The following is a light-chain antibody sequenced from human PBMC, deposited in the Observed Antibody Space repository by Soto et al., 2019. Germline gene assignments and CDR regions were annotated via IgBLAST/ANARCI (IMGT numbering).Light chain of an antibody. J-gene: IGLJ2*01. CDR1: SSDVGGYNY. CDR3: CSYAGSSTLV. Sequence: QSVLTQPPSASGSRGQSVTISCTGTSSDVGGYNYVSWYQQHPGKAPKLMIFEVSKRPSGVPDRFSGSKSGNTASLTVSGLQAEDEADYYCCSYAGSSTLVFGGGTKLTVL. V-gene: IGLV2-8*01. CDR2: EVS.